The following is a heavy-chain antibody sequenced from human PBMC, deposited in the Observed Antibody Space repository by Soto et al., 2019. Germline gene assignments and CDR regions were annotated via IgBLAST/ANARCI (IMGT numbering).Heavy chain of an antibody. Sequence: ASVKVSFKASGYTFTGYYMHWVRQAPGQGLEWMGWINPNSGGTNYAQKFQGRVTMTRDTSISTAYMELSRLRSDDTAVYYCARDVNCSGGSCYFDAFDIWGQGTMVTVSS. D-gene: IGHD2-15*01. J-gene: IGHJ3*02. CDR2: INPNSGGT. CDR3: ARDVNCSGGSCYFDAFDI. V-gene: IGHV1-2*02. CDR1: GYTFTGYY.